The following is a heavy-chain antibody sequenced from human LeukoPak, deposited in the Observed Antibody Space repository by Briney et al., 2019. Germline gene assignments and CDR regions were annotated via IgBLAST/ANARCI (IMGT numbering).Heavy chain of an antibody. V-gene: IGHV4-4*07. CDR3: ARTSASGATYFDY. J-gene: IGHJ4*02. D-gene: IGHD1-26*01. CDR2: IYFSGNT. Sequence: SETLSLTCTVSGGSLNPYYWSWIRQPAGKGLEWIGRIYFSGNTHYIPSLQSRVTISVDTSKNQFSLKLSSVPAADTAVYYGARTSASGATYFDYWGQGALVTVSP. CDR1: GGSLNPYY.